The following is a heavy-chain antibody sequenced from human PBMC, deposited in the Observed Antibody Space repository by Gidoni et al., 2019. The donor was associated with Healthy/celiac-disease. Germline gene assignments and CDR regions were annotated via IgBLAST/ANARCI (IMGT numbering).Heavy chain of an antibody. J-gene: IGHJ4*02. CDR1: GFTFDDYA. V-gene: IGHV3-9*01. Sequence: EVQLVESGGGLVQPGRSLRLSCAASGFTFDDYAMHWVRQAPGKGLEWVSGISWNSGSIGYADSVKGRFTISRDNAKNSLYLQMNSLRAEDTALYYCATEGGIVGATHGFDYWGQGTLVTVSS. CDR3: ATEGGIVGATHGFDY. D-gene: IGHD1-26*01. CDR2: ISWNSGSI.